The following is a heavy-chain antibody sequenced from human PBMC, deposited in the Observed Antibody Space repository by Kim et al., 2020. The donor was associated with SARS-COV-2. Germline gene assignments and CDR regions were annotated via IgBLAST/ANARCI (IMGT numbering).Heavy chain of an antibody. D-gene: IGHD6-19*01. CDR2: INHSGST. Sequence: SETLSLTCAVYGGSFSGYYWSWIRQPPGKGLEWIGEINHSGSTNYNPSLKSRVTISVDTSKNQFSLKLSSVTAADTAVYYCARVVSSGWHYYYYYGMDVWGQGTTVTVSS. CDR3: ARVVSSGWHYYYYYGMDV. J-gene: IGHJ6*02. CDR1: GGSFSGYY. V-gene: IGHV4-34*01.